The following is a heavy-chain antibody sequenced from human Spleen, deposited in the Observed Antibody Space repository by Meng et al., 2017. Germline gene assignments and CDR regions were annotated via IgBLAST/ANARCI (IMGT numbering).Heavy chain of an antibody. V-gene: IGHV4-38-2*02. CDR1: GYSISSGYY. Sequence: GSLRLSCTVSGYSISSGYYWGWIRQPPGKGLEWIGSIYHSGSTYYNPSLKSRVTISVDTSKNQFSLKLSSVTAADTAVYYCANVYSSGWKSGDYWGQGTLVTVSS. CDR2: IYHSGST. D-gene: IGHD6-19*01. CDR3: ANVYSSGWKSGDY. J-gene: IGHJ4*02.